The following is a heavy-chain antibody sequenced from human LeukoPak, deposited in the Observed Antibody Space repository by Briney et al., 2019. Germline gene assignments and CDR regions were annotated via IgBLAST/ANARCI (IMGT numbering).Heavy chain of an antibody. D-gene: IGHD5-24*01. CDR3: AKAGIGRDGYNLFY. Sequence: PGRSLRLSCAASGFTFSSYGMHWVRQAPGKGLEWVAVIWYDGSNKYYADSVKGRFTISRDNSKNTLYLQMNSLRAEDTAVYYCAKAGIGRDGYNLFYWGQGTLVTVSS. V-gene: IGHV3-33*06. CDR2: IWYDGSNK. CDR1: GFTFSSYG. J-gene: IGHJ4*02.